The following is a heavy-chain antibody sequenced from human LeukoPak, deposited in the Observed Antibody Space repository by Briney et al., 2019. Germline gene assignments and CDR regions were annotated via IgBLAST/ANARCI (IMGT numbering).Heavy chain of an antibody. CDR3: ARIGYNHYFDY. V-gene: IGHV1-2*02. CDR1: GYTFIDYY. Sequence: AASVKVSCKASGYTFIDYYIHWVRQAPGQGLEWMGWINPNSGDTNYAQTFQGRVTMTRDTSITTAYMELSRLRSDDTAVYFCARIGYNHYFDYWGQGTLVTVSS. CDR2: INPNSGDT. J-gene: IGHJ4*02. D-gene: IGHD5-24*01.